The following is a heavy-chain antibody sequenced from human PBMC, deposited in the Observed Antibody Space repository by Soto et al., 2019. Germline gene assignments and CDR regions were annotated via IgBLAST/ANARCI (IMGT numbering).Heavy chain of an antibody. CDR3: ASPGTKALDAFDI. J-gene: IGHJ3*02. D-gene: IGHD1-7*01. CDR1: GGSISSSSYY. Sequence: PSETLSLTCTVSGGSISSSSYYWGWIRQPPGKGLEWIGSIYYSGSTYYNPSLKSRVTISVDTSKNQFSLKLSSVTAADTAVYYCASPGTKALDAFDIWGQGTMVTVSS. CDR2: IYYSGST. V-gene: IGHV4-39*01.